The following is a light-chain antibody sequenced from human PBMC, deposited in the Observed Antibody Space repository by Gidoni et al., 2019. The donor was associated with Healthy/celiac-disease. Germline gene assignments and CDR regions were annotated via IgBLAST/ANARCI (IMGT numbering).Light chain of an antibody. Sequence: PPTLSFSPGERATLSCRASQSVSSYLAWYQQKPGQAPRLLIYDASNRATGIPARFSGSGSGTDFTLTISSLEPEDFAVYYCQQRSNWPLTFGPGTKEDIK. CDR1: QSVSSY. CDR3: QQRSNWPLT. CDR2: DAS. J-gene: IGKJ3*01. V-gene: IGKV3-11*01.